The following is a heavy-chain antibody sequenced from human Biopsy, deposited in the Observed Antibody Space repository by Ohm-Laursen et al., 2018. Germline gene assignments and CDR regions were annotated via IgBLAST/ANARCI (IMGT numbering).Heavy chain of an antibody. CDR2: ISPNSSGT. J-gene: IGHJ3*01. D-gene: IGHD3-16*01. Sequence: EASVKVSCKGSGYAVNDYFLHWLRQAPGQGPEWMGWISPNSSGTNYAQKFQGRVTMTTDTSTSTVYLELRRLISDDTAVYYCSRDIMNRIAGLVARSDVFDVWGQGTLVTVSS. V-gene: IGHV1-2*02. CDR1: GYAVNDYF. CDR3: SRDIMNRIAGLVARSDVFDV.